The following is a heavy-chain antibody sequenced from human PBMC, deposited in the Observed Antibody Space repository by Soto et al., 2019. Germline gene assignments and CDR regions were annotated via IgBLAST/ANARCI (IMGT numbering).Heavy chain of an antibody. J-gene: IGHJ4*02. CDR1: GFTFSSYG. Sequence: PGGSLRLSCAASGFTFSSYGMHWVRQAPGKGLEWVAVIWYDESEKSYVGSVKGRFTVSRDNAKNSLYLQMNTLRAEDTAVYYCARAYSSTGQADDYWGQGTLVTVSS. CDR3: ARAYSSTGQADDY. V-gene: IGHV3-33*01. D-gene: IGHD6-13*01. CDR2: IWYDESEK.